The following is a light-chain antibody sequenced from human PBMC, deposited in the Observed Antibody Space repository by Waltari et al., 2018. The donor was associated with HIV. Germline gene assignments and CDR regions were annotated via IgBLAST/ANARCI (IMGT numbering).Light chain of an antibody. CDR1: SSNIGRNS. CDR2: NNN. V-gene: IGLV1-44*01. J-gene: IGLJ1*01. Sequence: QSVLTQPPSASGTPGQRVTISCSGSSSNIGRNSVSWYQHLPGTAPKLLIYNNNQRPSGIPDRFPGSQSGTSASLAISGLQSEDEAEYFCAAWDDSLTGPYVFGTGTKVTVL. CDR3: AAWDDSLTGPYV.